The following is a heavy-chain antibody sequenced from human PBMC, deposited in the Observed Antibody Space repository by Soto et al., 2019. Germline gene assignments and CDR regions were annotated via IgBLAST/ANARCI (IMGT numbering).Heavy chain of an antibody. Sequence: QVQLQQWGAGLLKPSETLSLTCAVYGGSFSGYYWSWIRQPPGKGLEWIGEINHSGSTNYNPSLKSRGTISVDTSKNQFSLKLSSVTAADTAVYYCARGRGVVVPAAMSGWFDPWGQGTLVTVSS. V-gene: IGHV4-34*01. D-gene: IGHD2-2*01. J-gene: IGHJ5*02. CDR1: GGSFSGYY. CDR2: INHSGST. CDR3: ARGRGVVVPAAMSGWFDP.